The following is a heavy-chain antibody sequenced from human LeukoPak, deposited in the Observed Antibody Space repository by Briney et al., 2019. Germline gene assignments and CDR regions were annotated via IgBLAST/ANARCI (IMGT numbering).Heavy chain of an antibody. D-gene: IGHD2-2*02. V-gene: IGHV3-48*03. J-gene: IGHJ6*02. Sequence: GGSLRLSCAVSVFSFSGHAMNCGRQAPGKGLEWVSYVSSSGSTIYYADSVKGRFTISRDNAKNSLYLQMNSLRAEDTAVYYCVRGLYCSSISFYNYYYGMDVWGQGTTVTVSS. CDR2: VSSSGSTI. CDR1: VFSFSGHA. CDR3: VRGLYCSSISFYNYYYGMDV.